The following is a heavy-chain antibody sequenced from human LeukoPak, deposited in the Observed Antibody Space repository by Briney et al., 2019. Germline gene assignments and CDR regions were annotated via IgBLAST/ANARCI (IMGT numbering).Heavy chain of an antibody. D-gene: IGHD3-10*01. CDR3: LIKSGHQYGPTNYYNIDY. CDR2: FAGSA. CDR1: GFTFRSYV. J-gene: IGHJ4*02. V-gene: IGHV3-23*01. Sequence: HSGGSLRLSCAASGFTFRSYVMSWVRQAPGKGLEWVSGFAGSAYYAESVKGRFTISRDNSKNTVYLQVNSLRADDTAVYYCLIKSGHQYGPTNYYNIDYWGQGTLVTVSS.